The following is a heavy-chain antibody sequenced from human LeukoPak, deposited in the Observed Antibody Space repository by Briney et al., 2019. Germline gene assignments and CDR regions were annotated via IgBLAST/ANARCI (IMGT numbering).Heavy chain of an antibody. D-gene: IGHD6-13*01. J-gene: IGHJ3*02. CDR3: ARDRGHSSSWRAFDM. CDR2: INTNPGNP. V-gene: IGHV7-4-1*02. CDR1: GYTFTSYA. Sequence: ASVKVSCKASGYTFTSYAMHWMRQAPGQGDEWMGWINTNPGNPTYAQGFTGRFVFSLDTSVSTTYLQISSLKAEDTAVYYCARDRGHSSSWRAFDMWGQGTMVTVSS.